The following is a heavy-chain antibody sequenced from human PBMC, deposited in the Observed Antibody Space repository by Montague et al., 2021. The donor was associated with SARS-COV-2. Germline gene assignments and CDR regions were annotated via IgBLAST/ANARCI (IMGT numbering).Heavy chain of an antibody. Sequence: SVKVSCKASGYTFRDYYMNWVRQAPGQGLEWMGRINPHSGETNYAQNFLGRVIMTRDTSINTAYMDLSRLRSDDTAVYYCAKDAGYSNSWDFWGQGTLVTVSS. CDR1: GYTFRDYY. V-gene: IGHV1-2*02. D-gene: IGHD6-13*01. CDR2: INPHSGET. CDR3: AKDAGYSNSWDF. J-gene: IGHJ4*02.